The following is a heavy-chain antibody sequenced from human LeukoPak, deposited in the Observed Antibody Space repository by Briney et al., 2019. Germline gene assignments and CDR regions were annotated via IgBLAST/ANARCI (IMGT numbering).Heavy chain of an antibody. V-gene: IGHV3-7*01. CDR3: AREIGGASAY. CDR2: IKQDGSEK. D-gene: IGHD1-26*01. Sequence: DPGGSLRLSCAASGFTFSNFWMTWVRQAPGKGLEWVANIKQDGSEKYYLDSVKGRFTISRDNAKNSLYLQMNSLRAEATAVYYCAREIGGASAYWGQGTLVTVSS. J-gene: IGHJ4*02. CDR1: GFTFSNFW.